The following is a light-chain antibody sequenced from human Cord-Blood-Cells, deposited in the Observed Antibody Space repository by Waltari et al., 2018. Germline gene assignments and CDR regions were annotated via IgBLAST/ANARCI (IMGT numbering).Light chain of an antibody. CDR3: CSYAGSSTFVV. CDR1: SSDVGGYNL. CDR2: EGS. J-gene: IGLJ2*01. V-gene: IGLV2-23*03. Sequence: QSALTQPASVSGSPGQSIPLSCTGTSSDVGGYNLFSWYQQHPGKDPKLMIYEGSKRPSGVSNRFSGSKSGNTASLTISGLQAEDEADYYCCSYAGSSTFVVFGGGTKLTVL.